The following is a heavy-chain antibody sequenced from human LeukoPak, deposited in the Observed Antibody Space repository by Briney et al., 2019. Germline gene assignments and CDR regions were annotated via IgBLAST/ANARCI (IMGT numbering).Heavy chain of an antibody. J-gene: IGHJ4*02. CDR2: IYYSGST. Sequence: SETLSLTCTVSGGSISSYYWSWIRQPPGKGLEWIGYIYYSGSTYYNPSLKSRVTISVDTSKNQFSLKLSSVTAADTAVYYCAREREEYTYSQYYFDYWGQGTLVTVSS. CDR1: GGSISSYY. CDR3: AREREEYTYSQYYFDY. D-gene: IGHD2-21*01. V-gene: IGHV4-59*12.